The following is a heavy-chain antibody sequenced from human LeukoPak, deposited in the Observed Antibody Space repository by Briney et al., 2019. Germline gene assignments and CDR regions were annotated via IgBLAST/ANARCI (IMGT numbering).Heavy chain of an antibody. CDR2: VSHDGDNR. CDR3: ARDQSPFIVGGSNLDY. J-gene: IGHJ4*02. D-gene: IGHD1-26*01. Sequence: GGSLRLSCAASGFTFSDYAMHWVRQAPGKGLEWVAVVSHDGDNRFHAESVKGRFTISRDNSKNTLYLQMNSLRSEDTAVYYCARDQSPFIVGGSNLDYWGQRTLVTVSS. CDR1: GFTFSDYA. V-gene: IGHV3-30-3*01.